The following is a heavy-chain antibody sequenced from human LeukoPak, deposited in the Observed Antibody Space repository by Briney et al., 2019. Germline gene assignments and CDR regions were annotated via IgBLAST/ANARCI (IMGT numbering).Heavy chain of an antibody. Sequence: SETLSLTCTVSGGSISSYYWSWIRQPPGKGLEWIGYIYYSGSTNYNPSLKSRVTISVDTSKNQFSLKLSSVTAADTAVYYCARVSIVVVTAIRPLGAFDIWGQGTMVTVSS. J-gene: IGHJ3*02. V-gene: IGHV4-59*08. D-gene: IGHD2-21*02. CDR3: ARVSIVVVTAIRPLGAFDI. CDR1: GGSISSYY. CDR2: IYYSGST.